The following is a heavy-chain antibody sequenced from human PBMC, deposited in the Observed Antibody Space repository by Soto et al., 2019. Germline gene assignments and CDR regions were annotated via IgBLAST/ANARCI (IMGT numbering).Heavy chain of an antibody. V-gene: IGHV3-7*04. D-gene: IGHD6-13*01. CDR2: IKEDGSKK. Sequence: GGSLRLSCVVSGFPFSNYWMHWVRQAPGKGLEWVANIKEDGSKKYYVDSVKGQFTISRDSAKNSLYLQMSSLRAEDTAVYYCARALGGADSYWGQGTQVTVSS. CDR3: ARALGGADSY. J-gene: IGHJ4*02. CDR1: GFPFSNYW.